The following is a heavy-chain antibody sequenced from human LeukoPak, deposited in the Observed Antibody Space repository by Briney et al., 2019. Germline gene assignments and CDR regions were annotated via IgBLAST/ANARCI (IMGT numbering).Heavy chain of an antibody. D-gene: IGHD1-26*01. Sequence: SETLSLTCAVYGGSFSGYCWSWIRQPPGKGLEWIGEINHSGSTNYNPSLKSRVTISVDTSKNQFSLKLSSVTAADTAVYYCARDGRYYYAFDIWGQGTMVTVSS. CDR2: INHSGST. CDR3: ARDGRYYYAFDI. CDR1: GGSFSGYC. V-gene: IGHV4-34*01. J-gene: IGHJ3*02.